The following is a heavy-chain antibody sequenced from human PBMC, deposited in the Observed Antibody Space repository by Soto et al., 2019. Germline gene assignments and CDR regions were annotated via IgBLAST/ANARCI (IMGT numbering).Heavy chain of an antibody. J-gene: IGHJ4*02. Sequence: GGSLRLSCAASGFTFSSYALTWVRQTPGKGLEWVSTISATSKSTYYADSVKGRFPISRDNFKGTLLLPMSSLRAEATALSYFRKGGPNDDHELESWGQGTLGAVSS. D-gene: IGHD1-1*01. CDR3: RKGGPNDDHELES. V-gene: IGHV3-23*01. CDR2: ISATSKST. CDR1: GFTFSSYA.